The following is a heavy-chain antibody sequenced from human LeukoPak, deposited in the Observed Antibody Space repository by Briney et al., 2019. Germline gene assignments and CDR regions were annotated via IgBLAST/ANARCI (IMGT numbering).Heavy chain of an antibody. Sequence: GGSPRLSCAASGFTFSSYGMHWVRQAPGKGLEWVAVISYDGSNKYYADSVKGRFTISRDNSKNTLYLQMNSLRAEDTAVYYCAKGPTQYSSGWLTWGQGTLVTVSS. CDR2: ISYDGSNK. CDR3: AKGPTQYSSGWLT. CDR1: GFTFSSYG. V-gene: IGHV3-30*18. J-gene: IGHJ5*02. D-gene: IGHD6-19*01.